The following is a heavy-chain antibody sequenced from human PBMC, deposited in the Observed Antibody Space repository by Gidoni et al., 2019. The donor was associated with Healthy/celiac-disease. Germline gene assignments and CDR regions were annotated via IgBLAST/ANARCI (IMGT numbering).Heavy chain of an antibody. V-gene: IGHV3-30*04. Sequence: QVQLVESGGGVVQPGRSLRLSCPASGFTFSSYAMHWVRQAPGKGLEWVAVISYDGSNKYYADSVKGRFTISRDNSKNTLYLQMNSLRAEDTAVYYCARGQNYFDYWGQGTLVTVSS. CDR3: ARGQNYFDY. CDR2: ISYDGSNK. CDR1: GFTFSSYA. J-gene: IGHJ4*02.